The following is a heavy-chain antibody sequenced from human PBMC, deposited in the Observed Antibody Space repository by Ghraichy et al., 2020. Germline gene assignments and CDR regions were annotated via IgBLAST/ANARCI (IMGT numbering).Heavy chain of an antibody. CDR2: VSDDGVNK. J-gene: IGHJ4*02. V-gene: IGHV3-30*04. CDR3: ANGIGYCSGGSCFN. Sequence: GGSRRLSCAASGFTFSNYAMYWVRQAPGKGLECVAVVSDDGVNKYYADSVKGRFTISRDNSKDALHLQMNSLRTEDTAVYFCANGIGYCSGGSCFNWGQGTLVTVSS. CDR1: GFTFSNYA. D-gene: IGHD2-15*01.